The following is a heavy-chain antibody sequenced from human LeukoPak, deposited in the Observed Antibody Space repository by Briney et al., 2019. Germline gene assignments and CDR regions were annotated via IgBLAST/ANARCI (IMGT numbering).Heavy chain of an antibody. CDR2: IYYSGST. CDR1: GGSISSSTYY. Sequence: PSETLSLTCTVSGGSISSSTYYWGWIRQPPGKGLEWIGSIYYSGSTYYNPSLKSRVTISVDTSKNLFSLKVSSVTAAETAVYYCACNYYYFYMDVWGKGTTVTVSS. V-gene: IGHV4-39*07. D-gene: IGHD2-15*01. CDR3: ACNYYYFYMDV. J-gene: IGHJ6*03.